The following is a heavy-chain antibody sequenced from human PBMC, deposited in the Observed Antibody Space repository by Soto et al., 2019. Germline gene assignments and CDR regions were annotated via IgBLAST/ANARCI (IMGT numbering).Heavy chain of an antibody. CDR1: GFTFSSYW. CDR3: ARGTIVARQHLDE. J-gene: IGHJ4*02. V-gene: IGHV3-7*04. CDR2: IKEDGSQT. Sequence: GGSLRLSCAASGFTFSSYWLTWVRQAPGRGPEWVANIKEDGSQTYYVDSVKGRFTISRDNAKNSLYLQMNSLRGEDTAVYYCARGTIVARQHLDEWGQGTLVTVSS. D-gene: IGHD6-6*01.